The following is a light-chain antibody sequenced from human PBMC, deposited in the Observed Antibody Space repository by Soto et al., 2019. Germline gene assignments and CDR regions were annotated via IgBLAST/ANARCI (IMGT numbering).Light chain of an antibody. V-gene: IGLV2-14*03. CDR3: SSYTSSSTVV. Sequence: QSALTQPASVSGSPGQSIAISCTGTSSDVGGYNYVSWYQQHPGKAPKLIIYDVSNRPSGVSNRLSGSKSGNTASLTIPGLQAEDEADYYCSSYTSSSTVVFGGGTKLTVL. CDR2: DVS. J-gene: IGLJ2*01. CDR1: SSDVGGYNY.